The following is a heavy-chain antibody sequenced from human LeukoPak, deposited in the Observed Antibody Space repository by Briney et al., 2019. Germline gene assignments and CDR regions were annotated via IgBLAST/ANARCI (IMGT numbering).Heavy chain of an antibody. D-gene: IGHD2-2*01. Sequence: SETLSLTCTVSGGSISSYYWSWIRQPAGKGLEWIGHLYSSGSTHYNPSLKSRVTMSVDTSKNQFSLKLSSVTAADTAVYYCARGPGYCSSTSCPIDYWGQGTLVTVSS. J-gene: IGHJ4*02. CDR1: GGSISSYY. CDR2: LYSSGST. CDR3: ARGPGYCSSTSCPIDY. V-gene: IGHV4-4*07.